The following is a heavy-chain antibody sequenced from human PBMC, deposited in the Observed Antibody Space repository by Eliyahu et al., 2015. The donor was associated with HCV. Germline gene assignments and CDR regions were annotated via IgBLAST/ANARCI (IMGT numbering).Heavy chain of an antibody. Sequence: EVQLVESGGGLVQRGGSXRXSCAVSGFTFSNYWMTWVRQAPGKGLEWVANIKEDGSEMYYVDSVRGRFTISRXNSKNSVFLQMNSLRVGDTAVYYCARVNGGGRFDPWGQGTLVTVSS. CDR3: ARVNGGGRFDP. V-gene: IGHV3-7*03. J-gene: IGHJ5*02. CDR2: IKEDGSEM. D-gene: IGHD4-23*01. CDR1: GFTFSNYW.